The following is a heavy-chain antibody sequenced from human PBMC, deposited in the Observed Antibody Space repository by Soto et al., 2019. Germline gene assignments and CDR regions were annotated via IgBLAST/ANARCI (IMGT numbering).Heavy chain of an antibody. V-gene: IGHV4-4*02. Sequence: QVQLQESGPGLVKPSGTLSLTCAVSGASISSSDWWNWVRQPPGKGLEWIGEISQSGNTNYNPSLMSRVAMSVDKSKTSVSLKLDSVTAADTALYYCAREVSGNQAFDYWGQGTLVTVSS. J-gene: IGHJ4*02. CDR1: GASISSSDW. CDR2: ISQSGNT. D-gene: IGHD2-2*01. CDR3: AREVSGNQAFDY.